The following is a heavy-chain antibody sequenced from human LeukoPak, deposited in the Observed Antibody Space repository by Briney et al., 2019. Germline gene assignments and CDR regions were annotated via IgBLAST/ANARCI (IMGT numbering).Heavy chain of an antibody. J-gene: IGHJ4*02. V-gene: IGHV3-66*02. CDR1: GFTVRSNY. D-gene: IGHD3-3*02. Sequence: GGSLRLSCAASGFTVRSNYMTWVRQAPGKGLEWVSVLYGGGSTYYADSVKGRFTISRDNSKNTLYLQMNSLRAEDTAVYYCAGLCASISCPEVVGHWGQGTLVTVSS. CDR3: AGLCASISCPEVVGH. CDR2: LYGGGST.